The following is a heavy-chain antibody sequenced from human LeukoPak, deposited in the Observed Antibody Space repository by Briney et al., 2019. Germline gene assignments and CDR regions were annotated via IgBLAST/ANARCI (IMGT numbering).Heavy chain of an antibody. CDR3: AKDVWPYTYYYDTHPLGGGFDS. CDR2: ISWNSATI. CDR1: GFTFDDYA. V-gene: IGHV3-9*03. J-gene: IGHJ4*02. D-gene: IGHD3-22*01. Sequence: TGGSLRLSCAASGFTFDDYAMHWVRQAPGKGLEWVSSISWNSATIGYADSVRGRFTISRDNAKNSLYLQMNSLRAEDMAFYYCAKDVWPYTYYYDTHPLGGGFDSWGQGTLVTVSS.